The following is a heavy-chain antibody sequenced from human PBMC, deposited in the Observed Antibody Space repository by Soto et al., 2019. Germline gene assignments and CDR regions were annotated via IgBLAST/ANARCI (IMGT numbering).Heavy chain of an antibody. CDR3: AKERITMVTVVTTH. Sequence: GGSLRRSCAASGFTFSTSAMTWFRQAPGKGLGWVSAISGSGDRTYYADSVKGRFTISRDISKNTLYLQMNSLSAEDTALYYCAKERITMVTVVTTHWGQGTLVTVSS. CDR2: ISGSGDRT. D-gene: IGHD3-22*01. V-gene: IGHV3-23*01. J-gene: IGHJ4*02. CDR1: GFTFSTSA.